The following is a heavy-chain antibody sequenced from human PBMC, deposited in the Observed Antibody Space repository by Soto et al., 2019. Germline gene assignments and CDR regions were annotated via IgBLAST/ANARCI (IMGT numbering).Heavy chain of an antibody. V-gene: IGHV3-11*05. CDR3: ASGLMWAAAGTY. J-gene: IGHJ4*02. CDR2: ISSSSSYT. CDR1: GFTFSDYY. Sequence: QVQLVESGGGLVKPGGSLRLSCAASGFTFSDYYMSWIRQAPGKGLEWVSYISSSSSYTNYADSVKGRFTISRDNAKNSLYLQMNSLRAEDTAVYYWASGLMWAAAGTYWGQGTLVTVSS. D-gene: IGHD6-13*01.